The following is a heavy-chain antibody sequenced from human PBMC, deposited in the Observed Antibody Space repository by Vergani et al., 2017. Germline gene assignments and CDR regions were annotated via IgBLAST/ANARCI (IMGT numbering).Heavy chain of an antibody. CDR3: AKGYCSGGSCYYNWRDAFDI. CDR1: GFTFIMHA. J-gene: IGHJ3*02. D-gene: IGHD2-15*01. Sequence: EVQLLESGGDFVQPGGSLRLSCAASGFTFIMHAMSWVRQAPGKGLEWVSTLSASDRRTHYADSVKGRFTISRDNSKNTLYLQMNSLRAEDTAVYYCAKGYCSGGSCYYNWRDAFDIWGQGTMVTVSS. CDR2: LSASDRRT. V-gene: IGHV3-23*01.